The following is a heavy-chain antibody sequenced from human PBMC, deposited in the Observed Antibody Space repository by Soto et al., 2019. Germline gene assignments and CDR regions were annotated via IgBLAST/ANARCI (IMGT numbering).Heavy chain of an antibody. CDR3: VRDRENFDWPSRGYFDL. J-gene: IGHJ4*02. CDR2: ISSGGRNT. Sequence: EVQLVESGGDLVQPGGSLRLSCTASGFMLSTYSMNWVRQAPGRGLEWIAYISSGGRNTYYADSVKGRLTISRDNAENSLYLHVVSLRDEDTAVYYCVRDRENFDWPSRGYFDLWGQGTLVTVSS. D-gene: IGHD3-9*01. V-gene: IGHV3-48*02. CDR1: GFMLSTYS.